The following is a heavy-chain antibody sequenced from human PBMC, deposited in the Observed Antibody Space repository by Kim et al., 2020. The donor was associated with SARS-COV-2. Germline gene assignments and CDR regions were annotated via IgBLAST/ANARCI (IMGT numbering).Heavy chain of an antibody. V-gene: IGHV4-31*03. Sequence: SETLSLTCTVSGGSISSGGYYWSWIRQHPGKGLEWIGYIYYSGSTYYNPSLKSRVTISVDTSKNQFSLKLSSVTAADTAVYYCARGYYDSSGYYPYWYFDLWGRGTLVTVSS. CDR2: IYYSGST. CDR3: ARGYYDSSGYYPYWYFDL. D-gene: IGHD3-22*01. CDR1: GGSISSGGYY. J-gene: IGHJ2*01.